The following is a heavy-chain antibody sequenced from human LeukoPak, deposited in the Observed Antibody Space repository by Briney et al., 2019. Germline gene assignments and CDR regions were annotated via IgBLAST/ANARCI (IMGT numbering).Heavy chain of an antibody. Sequence: PGGSLRLSCVGSGFSFSSFAMSWVRQAPGKGLEWVSGLSGSGGATYYIDPAKGRFSISRDNSRNTMYLQMTNLRAEDTAVYYCAKDYGDFGSSYFCAFDVWGPGTMVTVSS. CDR1: GFSFSSFA. D-gene: IGHD3-10*01. V-gene: IGHV3-23*01. CDR3: AKDYGDFGSSYFCAFDV. J-gene: IGHJ3*01. CDR2: LSGSGGAT.